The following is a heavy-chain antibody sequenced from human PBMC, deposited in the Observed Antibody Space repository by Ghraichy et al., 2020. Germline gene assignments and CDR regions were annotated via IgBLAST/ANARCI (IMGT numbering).Heavy chain of an antibody. CDR3: VRSGDFLGGLEIDY. Sequence: SETLSLTCTVSGGSISGYYWSWIRQSPGKGLEWIGYIHYSGTTDYNPPFKSRVTISVDMSKNQFSLKLNSVTAADTAVYYCVRSGDFLGGLEIDYWGQGTLVTVSS. CDR2: IHYSGTT. J-gene: IGHJ4*02. V-gene: IGHV4-59*08. CDR1: GGSISGYY. D-gene: IGHD3-3*01.